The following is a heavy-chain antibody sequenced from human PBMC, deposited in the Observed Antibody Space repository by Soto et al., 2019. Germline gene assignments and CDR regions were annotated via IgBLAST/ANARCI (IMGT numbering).Heavy chain of an antibody. CDR2: IGGSGGGA. CDR1: GFTLSRYV. CDR3: ARPEGDYFYNHMDV. J-gene: IGHJ6*03. D-gene: IGHD3-16*01. V-gene: IGHV3-23*01. Sequence: GGSLRLSCAASGFTLSRYVMSWVRQAPGKGLEWVSVIGGSGGGAFYADSVKGRFTISRDNSKNPLYLEMRGLRAEDSAVYYCARPEGDYFYNHMDVWGKGTTVTVSS.